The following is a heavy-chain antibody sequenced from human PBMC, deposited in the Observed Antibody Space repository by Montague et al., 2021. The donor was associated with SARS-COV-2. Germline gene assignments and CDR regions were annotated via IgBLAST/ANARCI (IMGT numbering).Heavy chain of an antibody. CDR1: GGSFSNYY. CDR3: ARGRRPVVVPGAGPAGRAFDI. D-gene: IGHD2-2*01. Sequence: SETLSLTCAISGGSFSNYYWCWIRQPPGTGLEWIGEVNQSGTTIYNPSATRGVPISVATSTNQFYLRLNSVTAADTAVSYCARGRRPVVVPGAGPAGRAFDIWGQGTMVTVSS. CDR2: VNQSGTT. J-gene: IGHJ3*02. V-gene: IGHV4-34*01.